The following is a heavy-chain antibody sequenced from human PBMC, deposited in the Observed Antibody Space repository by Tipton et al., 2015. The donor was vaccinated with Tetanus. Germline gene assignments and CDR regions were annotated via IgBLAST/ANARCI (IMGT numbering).Heavy chain of an antibody. J-gene: IGHJ4*02. CDR2: TYYSGST. D-gene: IGHD6-13*01. CDR1: GGSIISADHY. V-gene: IGHV4-61*08. Sequence: TLSLTCTVSGGSIISADHYWSWIRQPPGKGLEWIGYTYYSGSTGYNPSLKSRVTISIDSSKNQFSLKLTSVTAADTAVYFCAGVTAQRTELYFDHWGQGTLVTVSS. CDR3: AGVTAQRTELYFDH.